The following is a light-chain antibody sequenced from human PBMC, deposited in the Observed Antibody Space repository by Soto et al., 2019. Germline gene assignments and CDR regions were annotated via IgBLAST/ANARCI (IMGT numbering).Light chain of an antibody. CDR1: SRHSSYA. CDR3: QTWGTGIQV. V-gene: IGLV4-69*01. J-gene: IGLJ2*01. Sequence: QPVLTQSPSASASLGASVKLTYTLSSRHSSYAIAWHQQQPEKGPRYLMKLNSDGSHSKGDGIPDRFSGSSSGAERYLTISSLQSEDEADYYCQTWGTGIQVFGGGTKLTVL. CDR2: LNSDGSH.